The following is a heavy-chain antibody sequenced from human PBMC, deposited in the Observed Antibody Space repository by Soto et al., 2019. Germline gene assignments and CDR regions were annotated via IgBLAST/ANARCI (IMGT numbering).Heavy chain of an antibody. J-gene: IGHJ6*02. Sequence: GGSLRLSCADSGITFTSYEMNWVRQAPGKGLEWISSITNTGTATHYADSVKGRFTISRDNAKNSVYLQMNSLRAEDTAVYYCARGNYYYGMDVWGQGTTVTVSS. CDR2: ITNTGTAT. CDR1: GITFTSYE. CDR3: ARGNYYYGMDV. V-gene: IGHV3-48*03.